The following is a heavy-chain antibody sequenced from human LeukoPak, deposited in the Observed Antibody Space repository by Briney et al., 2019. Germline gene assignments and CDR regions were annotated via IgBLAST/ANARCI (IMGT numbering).Heavy chain of an antibody. V-gene: IGHV3-74*01. Sequence: GGSLTLSCAASGFTFSSCWMHWVRQAPGKGLVWVSQINSDGSSTTYADSVKGRFTISRDNAKNTLYLQMNSLRVEDTAVYYCARTQGFWGQGTLVTVSS. CDR2: INSDGSST. CDR1: GFTFSSCW. CDR3: ARTQGF. J-gene: IGHJ4*02.